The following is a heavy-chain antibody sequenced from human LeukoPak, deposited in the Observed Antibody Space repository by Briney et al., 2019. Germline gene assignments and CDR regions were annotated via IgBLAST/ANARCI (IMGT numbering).Heavy chain of an antibody. Sequence: GGSLRLSCAASGFTFTIYAMIWVRQAPGKGLEWVSAISGSGCYTYYAASVKGRFALSRDISENTLYLQMNSLRAEDTAVYYCAKGRDYDFWSGSDYWGQGALVTVSS. D-gene: IGHD3-3*01. CDR1: GFTFTIYA. CDR3: AKGRDYDFWSGSDY. V-gene: IGHV3-23*01. CDR2: ISGSGCYT. J-gene: IGHJ4*02.